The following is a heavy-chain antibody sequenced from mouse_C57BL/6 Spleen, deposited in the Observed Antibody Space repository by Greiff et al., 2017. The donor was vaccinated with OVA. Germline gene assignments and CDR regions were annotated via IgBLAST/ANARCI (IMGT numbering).Heavy chain of an antibody. Sequence: EVKLMESGPGLVKPSQSLSLTCSVTGYSITSGYYWNWIRQFPGNKLEWMGYISYDGSNNYNPSLKNRISITRDTSKNQFFLKLNSVTTEDTATYYCARGQNWDVMDYWGQGTSVTVSS. CDR1: GYSITSGYY. D-gene: IGHD4-1*01. V-gene: IGHV3-6*01. J-gene: IGHJ4*01. CDR2: ISYDGSN. CDR3: ARGQNWDVMDY.